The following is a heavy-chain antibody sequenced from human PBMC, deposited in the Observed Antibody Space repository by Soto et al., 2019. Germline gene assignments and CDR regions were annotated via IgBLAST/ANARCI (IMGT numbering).Heavy chain of an antibody. CDR2: ISTYNGDT. CDR1: GYTFTRSG. Sequence: QVQLVQSGAEVKKPGASVKVSCKASGYTFTRSGISWVRQAPGQGLEWMGWISTYNGDTNYAQTFQGRVTMTTDTSTSTVYMELRSLRSDDTAGYYCAREGVAPYYSYGMDVWGQGTPVTVSS. V-gene: IGHV1-18*01. D-gene: IGHD5-12*01. CDR3: AREGVAPYYSYGMDV. J-gene: IGHJ6*02.